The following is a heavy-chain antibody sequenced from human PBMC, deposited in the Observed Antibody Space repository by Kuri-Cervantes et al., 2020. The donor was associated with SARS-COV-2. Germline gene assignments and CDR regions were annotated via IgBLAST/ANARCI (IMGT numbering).Heavy chain of an antibody. Sequence: ASVKVSCKASGYTFSNFALHWVRQAPGLRPEWMGWIHAGYGNTKYSQNFQGRVTMTRDTSTSTVYMERSRLRSEDTAVYYCARDGPQGGHDAFDIWGQETMVTVSS. J-gene: IGHJ3*02. CDR3: ARDGPQGGHDAFDI. CDR2: IHAGYGNT. V-gene: IGHV1-3*01. CDR1: GYTFSNFA.